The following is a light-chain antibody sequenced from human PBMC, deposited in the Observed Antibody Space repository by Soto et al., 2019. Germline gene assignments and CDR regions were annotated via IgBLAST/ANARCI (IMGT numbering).Light chain of an antibody. CDR3: CSYTHSSTRV. CDR1: SSDVGFYNY. V-gene: IGLV2-14*01. J-gene: IGLJ1*01. Sequence: HSVLNQPASVYGSPGQSIAISCTGSSSDVGFYNYVSWYQQHPGKVPKLIIYEVTNRPSGVSNRFSGSKSGNTASLTISGLQAEDEADYYCCSYTHSSTRVFGFGTKVTV. CDR2: EVT.